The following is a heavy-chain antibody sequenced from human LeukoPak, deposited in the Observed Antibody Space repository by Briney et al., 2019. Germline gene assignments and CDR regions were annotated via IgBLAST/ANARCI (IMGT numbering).Heavy chain of an antibody. CDR2: ISGSGGNT. CDR3: AKDKGLGGGSVLAD. D-gene: IGHD3-10*01. J-gene: IGHJ4*02. CDR1: GFTFSSYA. Sequence: PGGSLRLSCAPSGFTFSSYAMSWVRQAPGKGLEWVSAISGSGGNTYYADSVKGRFTISRDNSKNTLYLQMNSLRAEDTAVYYCAKDKGLGGGSVLADWGQGTLVTVSS. V-gene: IGHV3-23*01.